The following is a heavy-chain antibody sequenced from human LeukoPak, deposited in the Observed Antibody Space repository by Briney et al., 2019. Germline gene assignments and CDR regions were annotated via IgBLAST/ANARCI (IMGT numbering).Heavy chain of an antibody. V-gene: IGHV4-61*01. CDR3: ARGPNYSSGYHHFDY. CDR1: GGSVSSGSYY. J-gene: IGHJ4*02. CDR2: IYYSGST. Sequence: SETLSLTCTVSGGSVSSGSYYWSWIRQPPGKGLEWIGYIYYSGSTNYNPSLKSRVTISVDTSKNQFSLKLSSVTAADTAVYYCARGPNYSSGYHHFDYWGQGTLVTVSS. D-gene: IGHD3-22*01.